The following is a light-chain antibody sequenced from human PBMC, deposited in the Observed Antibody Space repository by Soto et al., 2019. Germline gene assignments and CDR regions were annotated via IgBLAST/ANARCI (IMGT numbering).Light chain of an antibody. CDR1: SSDVLSYDA. CDR3: CSYVYTNSWV. J-gene: IGLJ3*02. CDR2: EGN. V-gene: IGLV2-23*01. Sequence: QSVLTQPASVSGSPGQSITTSCTGTSSDVLSYDAVSWYQHHPGKAPKLIIYEGNKRPSGVSNRFTGSRSGNMASLTISGLQAEDEADYYCCSYVYTNSWVFGGGTKLTVL.